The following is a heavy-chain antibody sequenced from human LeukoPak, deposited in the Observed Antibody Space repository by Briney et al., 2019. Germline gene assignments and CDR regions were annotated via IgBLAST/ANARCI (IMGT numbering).Heavy chain of an antibody. CDR3: ARALVVGAPDY. J-gene: IGHJ4*02. D-gene: IGHD1-26*01. Sequence: SETLSLTXTVSGYSISSGYYWGWIRQPPGKGLEWIGSIYHSGSTYYNPSLKSRVTISVDTSKNQFSLKLSSVTAADTAVYYCARALVVGAPDYWGQGTLVTVSS. CDR1: GYSISSGYY. CDR2: IYHSGST. V-gene: IGHV4-38-2*02.